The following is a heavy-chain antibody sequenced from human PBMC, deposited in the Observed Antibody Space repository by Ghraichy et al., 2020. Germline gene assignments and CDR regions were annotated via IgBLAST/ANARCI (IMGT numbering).Heavy chain of an antibody. V-gene: IGHV4-30-4*07. CDR3: ARGYYYDSSGLDAFDI. Sequence: QTLSLTCAVSGGSISSGGYSWSWIRQPPGKGLEWIGYIYYSGSTYYNPSLKSRVTISVDTSKNQFSLKLSSVTAADTAVYYCARGYYYDSSGLDAFDIWGQGTMVTVSS. CDR1: GGSISSGGYS. J-gene: IGHJ3*02. CDR2: IYYSGST. D-gene: IGHD3-22*01.